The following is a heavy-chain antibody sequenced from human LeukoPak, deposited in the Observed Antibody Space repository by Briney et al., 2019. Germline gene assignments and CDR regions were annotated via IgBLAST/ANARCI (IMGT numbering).Heavy chain of an antibody. J-gene: IGHJ4*02. CDR1: GFTFSSYG. CDR3: ARDVLPYGDYGGIGY. CDR2: IRYDGSNK. V-gene: IGHV3-30*02. D-gene: IGHD4-17*01. Sequence: GGSLRLSCAASGFTFSSYGMHWVRQAPGKGLEWVAFIRYDGSNKYYADSVKGRFTISRDNSKNTLYLQMNSLRAEDTAVYYCARDVLPYGDYGGIGYWGQGTLVTVSS.